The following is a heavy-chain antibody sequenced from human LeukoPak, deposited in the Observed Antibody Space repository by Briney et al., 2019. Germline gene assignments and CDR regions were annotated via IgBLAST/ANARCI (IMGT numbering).Heavy chain of an antibody. D-gene: IGHD3-22*01. CDR2: VSGSGGST. CDR3: AKDRGSGYHYFDY. CDR1: GFTFSSYA. V-gene: IGHV3-23*01. Sequence: GRSLRLSCAASGFTFSSYAMTWVRQAPGKGLEWVSGVSGSGGSTFYADSVKGRFTISRDNPKNTLYLQMNSLRAEDTAVYYCAKDRGSGYHYFDYWGQGTLVTVSS. J-gene: IGHJ4*02.